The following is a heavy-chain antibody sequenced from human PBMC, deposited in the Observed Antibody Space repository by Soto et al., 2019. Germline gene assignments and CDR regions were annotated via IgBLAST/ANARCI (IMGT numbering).Heavy chain of an antibody. V-gene: IGHV4-59*04. CDR2: IYYSGST. CDR1: GGSISSYY. Sequence: SETLSLTCTVSGGSISSYYWSWIRQPPGKGLEWIGYIYYSGSTYYNPSLKSRVTISVDTSKNQFSLKPSSVTAADTAVYYCAVDYYGSGRGAFDIWGQGTMVTVSS. J-gene: IGHJ3*02. CDR3: AVDYYGSGRGAFDI. D-gene: IGHD3-10*01.